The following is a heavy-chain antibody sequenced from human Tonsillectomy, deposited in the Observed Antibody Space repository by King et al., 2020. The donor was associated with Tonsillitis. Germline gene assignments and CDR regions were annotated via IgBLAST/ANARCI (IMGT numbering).Heavy chain of an antibody. CDR2: IRYDGSNK. J-gene: IGHJ4*01. CDR1: GFTFSSYG. CDR3: AKEGGNYEIYSGGVSDY. V-gene: IGHV3-30*02. Sequence: EQLVQSGGGVVQPGGSLRLSCAASGFTFSSYGMHWVRQAPGKGLEWVAFIRYDGSNKYYADSVKGRFTISRDNSKNTLYLQMHSLRAEDTAVYYCAKEGGNYEIYSGGVSDYWGQGTLVTVSS. D-gene: IGHD3-9*01.